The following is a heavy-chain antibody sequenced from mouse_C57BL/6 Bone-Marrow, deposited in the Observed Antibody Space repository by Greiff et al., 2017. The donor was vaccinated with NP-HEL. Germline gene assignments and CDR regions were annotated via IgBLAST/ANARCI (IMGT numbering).Heavy chain of an antibody. D-gene: IGHD1-1*01. V-gene: IGHV14-3*01. CDR2: IDPANGNT. CDR1: GFNIKNTY. J-gene: IGHJ2*01. CDR3: ARGAYYGSSKFVFDY. Sequence: EVQLQQSVAELVRPGASVKLSCTASGFNIKNTYMHWVKQRPEQGLEWIGRIDPANGNTKYAPTFQGKATITADTSSNTAYLQLSSLTSEDTAIYYCARGAYYGSSKFVFDYWGQGTTLTVSS.